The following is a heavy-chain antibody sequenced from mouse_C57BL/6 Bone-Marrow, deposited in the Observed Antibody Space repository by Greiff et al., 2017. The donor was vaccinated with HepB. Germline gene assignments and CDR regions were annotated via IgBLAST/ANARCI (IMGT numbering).Heavy chain of an antibody. J-gene: IGHJ1*03. CDR1: GFTFSDFY. CDR3: ARDAGYYGSNWYFDV. V-gene: IGHV7-1*01. CDR2: SRNKANDYTT. D-gene: IGHD1-1*01. Sequence: EVQVVESGGGLVQSGRSLRLSCATSGFTFSDFYMEWVRQAPGKGLEWIAASRNKANDYTTEYSASVKGRFIVSRDTSQSILYLQMNALRAEDTAIYYCARDAGYYGSNWYFDVWGTGTTVTVSS.